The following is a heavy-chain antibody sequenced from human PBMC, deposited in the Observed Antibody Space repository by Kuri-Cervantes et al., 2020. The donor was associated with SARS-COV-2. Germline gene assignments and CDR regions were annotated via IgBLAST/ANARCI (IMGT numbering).Heavy chain of an antibody. Sequence: LRLSCAVSGGSISSGGYSWSWIRQPPGKGLEWIGYIYHSGRTYYKPSLKSRDTISVDRSKNQFSLKLSAVTAADTAVYYCARGLGRFDPWGQGTRVTVSS. CDR1: GGSISSGGYS. CDR3: ARGLGRFDP. CDR2: IYHSGRT. D-gene: IGHD1-26*01. V-gene: IGHV4-30-2*01. J-gene: IGHJ5*02.